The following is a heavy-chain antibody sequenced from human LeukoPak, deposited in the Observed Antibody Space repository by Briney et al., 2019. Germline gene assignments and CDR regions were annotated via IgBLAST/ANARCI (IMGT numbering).Heavy chain of an antibody. V-gene: IGHV4-61*02. CDR2: IYSTGST. J-gene: IGHJ4*02. CDR1: GGSISSGGHY. CDR3: AGVGQGELPFDY. Sequence: SETLSLTCTVSGGSISSGGHYWSWIRQPAGKGLEYLGRIYSTGSTNYNPSLKSRVTISVDTSKNQFSLKLSSVTAADTAVYYCAGVGQGELPFDYWGQGTLVTVSS. D-gene: IGHD1-26*01.